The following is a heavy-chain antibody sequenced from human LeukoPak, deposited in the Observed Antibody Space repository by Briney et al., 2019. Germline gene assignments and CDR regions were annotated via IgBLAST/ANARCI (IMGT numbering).Heavy chain of an antibody. D-gene: IGHD5-12*01. Sequence: PGGPLRLSCAASGFTFLSYRMHWLRQAPGKGLEWVTFIRYDGSNKYYADSVKGRFIISRDNSKNTLYLRMNSLRAEDTAVYYCAKDTVKVTTIRRVPHYTDVWGKGTTVTISS. CDR3: AKDTVKVTTIRRVPHYTDV. V-gene: IGHV3-30*02. CDR1: GFTFLSYR. J-gene: IGHJ6*03. CDR2: IRYDGSNK.